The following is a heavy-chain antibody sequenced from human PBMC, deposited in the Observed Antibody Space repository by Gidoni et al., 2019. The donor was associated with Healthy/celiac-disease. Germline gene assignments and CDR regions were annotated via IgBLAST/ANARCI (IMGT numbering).Heavy chain of an antibody. CDR1: GVSFSGSY. Sequence: QVQLQQWGAGLLKPSETLSLTCAVYGVSFSGSYWSWIRQPPGKGLEWIGKINHSGSTNYNPSLKMRIAISVDTSKNQFSLKLSSVTAADTAVYYCARALGELSPGFDYWGQGTLVTVSS. V-gene: IGHV4-34*01. D-gene: IGHD3-16*02. CDR2: INHSGST. CDR3: ARALGELSPGFDY. J-gene: IGHJ4*02.